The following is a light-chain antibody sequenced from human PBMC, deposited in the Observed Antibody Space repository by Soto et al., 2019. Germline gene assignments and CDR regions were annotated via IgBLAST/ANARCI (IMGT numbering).Light chain of an antibody. V-gene: IGKV3-11*01. Sequence: PGERATLSCRASPSVANFVAWYQQKPGQAPRLLIYGAFNRATGIPARFSGSGFGTDFSLTINNLEPEDFAVYYCQQYRRTFGQGTKADIK. CDR3: QQYRRT. J-gene: IGKJ1*01. CDR2: GAF. CDR1: PSVANF.